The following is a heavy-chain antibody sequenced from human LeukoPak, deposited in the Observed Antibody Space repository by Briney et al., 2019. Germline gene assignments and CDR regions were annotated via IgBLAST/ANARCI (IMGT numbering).Heavy chain of an antibody. CDR3: ARESGSYSAFDY. CDR2: IYSGGTT. J-gene: IGHJ4*02. D-gene: IGHD1-26*01. V-gene: IGHV3-66*02. Sequence: GGSLRLSCAASGFTVSSNYMSWVRQAPGKGLEWVSAIYSGGTTYYVDSVKGRFTISRGNSKNTLYLQINSLRAEDAAVYYCARESGSYSAFDYWGQGTLVTVSS. CDR1: GFTVSSNY.